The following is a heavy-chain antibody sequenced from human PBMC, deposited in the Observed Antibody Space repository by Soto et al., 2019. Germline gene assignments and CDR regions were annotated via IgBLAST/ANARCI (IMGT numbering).Heavy chain of an antibody. Sequence: QVQLVQSGAEVKKPGASVKVSSKASGYTFTSYGISWVRQAPGQGLEWMGWISTYNGNTKYAQKLQGRVSMTTDTSTSTGYMGLRTVISDDTAVFYCAREMVRVVGSDYWGRATIVTVSS. D-gene: IGHD3-10*01. CDR3: AREMVRVVGSDY. CDR1: GYTFTSYG. CDR2: ISTYNGNT. J-gene: IGHJ4*02. V-gene: IGHV1-18*01.